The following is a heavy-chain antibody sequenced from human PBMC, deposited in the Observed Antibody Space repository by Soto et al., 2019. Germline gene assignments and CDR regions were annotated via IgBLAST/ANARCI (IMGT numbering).Heavy chain of an antibody. CDR1: GGSFSGYY. CDR2: INHSGST. CDR3: ARALGRGYYSSHKQRDY. D-gene: IGHD3-3*01. J-gene: IGHJ4*02. Sequence: NPSETLSLTCAVYGGSFSGYYWSWIRQPPGKGQEWIGEINHSGSTNYNPSLKSRVTISVDTSKNQFSLKLSSVTAADTAVYYCARALGRGYYSSHKQRDYWGQGTLVTVSS. V-gene: IGHV4-34*01.